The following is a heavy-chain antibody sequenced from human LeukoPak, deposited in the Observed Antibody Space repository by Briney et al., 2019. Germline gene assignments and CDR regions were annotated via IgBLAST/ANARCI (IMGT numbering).Heavy chain of an antibody. Sequence: ASVKVSCKVSGYTLTELPMHWVRQAPGKGLEWMGGFDPEDGETIYAQKFQGRVTMTEDTSTSTAYMELRSLRSDDTAVYYCARDLPIGYYYDSSGYYGGDYWGQGTLVTVSS. CDR1: GYTLTELP. J-gene: IGHJ4*02. CDR2: FDPEDGET. D-gene: IGHD3-22*01. CDR3: ARDLPIGYYYDSSGYYGGDY. V-gene: IGHV1-24*01.